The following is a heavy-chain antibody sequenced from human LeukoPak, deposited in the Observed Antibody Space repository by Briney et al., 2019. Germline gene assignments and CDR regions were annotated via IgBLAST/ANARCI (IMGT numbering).Heavy chain of an antibody. V-gene: IGHV3-30*02. Sequence: GGSLRLSCAASGFTFSSYGMHWVRQAPGKGLEWVAFIRYDGSNKYYADSVKGRFTISRDNSKNTLYLQMNSLRAEDTAVYYCAKSDRFGKSYYYMDVWGKGPTVTISS. CDR1: GFTFSSYG. CDR3: AKSDRFGKSYYYMDV. D-gene: IGHD3-10*01. J-gene: IGHJ6*03. CDR2: IRYDGSNK.